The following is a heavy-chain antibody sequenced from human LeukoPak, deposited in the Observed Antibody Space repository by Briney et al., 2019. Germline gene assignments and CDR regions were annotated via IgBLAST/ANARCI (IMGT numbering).Heavy chain of an antibody. J-gene: IGHJ4*02. CDR3: ARGGDYVPFDY. V-gene: IGHV3-21*01. D-gene: IGHD4-17*01. CDR2: ISSSSSYI. CDR1: GFTFSSYS. Sequence: GGSLRLSCAASGFTFSSYSMNWVRQAPGKGLEWVSSISSSSSYIYYADSVKGRFTISRDNAKNSLYPQMNSLRAEDTAVYYCARGGDYVPFDYWGQGTLVTVSS.